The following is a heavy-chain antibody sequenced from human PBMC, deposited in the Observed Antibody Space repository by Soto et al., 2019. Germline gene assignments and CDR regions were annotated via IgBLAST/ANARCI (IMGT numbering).Heavy chain of an antibody. CDR3: ARVQQLALDY. CDR1: GFTFSTHS. J-gene: IGHJ4*02. Sequence: GGSLRLSCAASGFTFSTHSMNWDRQAPGKGLEWISYISFSSDSIYYADSVKGRFTISRDNAKNSLFLQMNSLTAEDTAVYYCARVQQLALDYWGQGTLVTVSS. CDR2: ISFSSDSI. D-gene: IGHD6-13*01. V-gene: IGHV3-48*01.